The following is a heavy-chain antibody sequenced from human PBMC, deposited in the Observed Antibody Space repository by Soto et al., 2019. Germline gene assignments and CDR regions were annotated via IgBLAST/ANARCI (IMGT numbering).Heavy chain of an antibody. Sequence: QVQLVESGGDVVQPGRSLRLSCAASGFTFSSYAMHWVRQAPGKGLEWVAVISYDGSNKYYADSVKGRFTISRDNSKNTLYLQMNSLRAEDTAVYYCAREGSSGWYFDYWGQGTLVTVSS. CDR2: ISYDGSNK. CDR3: AREGSSGWYFDY. D-gene: IGHD6-19*01. CDR1: GFTFSSYA. J-gene: IGHJ4*02. V-gene: IGHV3-30-3*01.